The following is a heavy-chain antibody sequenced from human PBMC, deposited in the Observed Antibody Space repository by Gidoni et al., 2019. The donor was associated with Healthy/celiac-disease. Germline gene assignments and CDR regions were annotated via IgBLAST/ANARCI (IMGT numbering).Heavy chain of an antibody. D-gene: IGHD1-26*01. Sequence: QLQLQESGPGLVKPSETLSITCTVSGGSISSSSYYWGWIRQPPGKGLEWLGSIDYSGSTYYNPSLKSRVTISVDTSKNQFSLKLSSVTAADTAVYYCARWPYIVGATNAFDIWGQGTMVTVSS. CDR2: IDYSGST. CDR3: ARWPYIVGATNAFDI. J-gene: IGHJ3*02. V-gene: IGHV4-39*01. CDR1: GGSISSSSYY.